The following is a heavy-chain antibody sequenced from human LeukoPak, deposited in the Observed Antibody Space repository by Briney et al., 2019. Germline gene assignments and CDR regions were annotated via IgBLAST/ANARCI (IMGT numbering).Heavy chain of an antibody. V-gene: IGHV4-38-2*02. CDR1: GYSISSGYY. CDR2: IYHSGST. CDR3: ARDPRPMGGFDY. Sequence: SETLSLTCTVSGYSISSGYYWGWIRQPPGKGLEWIGSIYHSGSTYYNPSLKSRVTISVDTSKNQFSLKLSSVTAADTAVYYCARDPRPMGGFDYWGQGTLVTVSS. J-gene: IGHJ4*02.